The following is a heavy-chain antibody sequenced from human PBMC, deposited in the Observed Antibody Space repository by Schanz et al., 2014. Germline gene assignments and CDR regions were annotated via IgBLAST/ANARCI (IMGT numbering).Heavy chain of an antibody. CDR1: GYNITSND. Sequence: QVHLVQSGAEVKKPGASVKVSCKASGYNITSNDVTWVRQATGQGLEWLGWMNPNSGNPGFAQKFRGRVTMTRNTSMSTAYIELHILTSEDAAVYCCARGRTFDYWGQGTLVTVAS. CDR2: MNPNSGNP. CDR3: ARGRTFDY. J-gene: IGHJ4*02. V-gene: IGHV1-8*01.